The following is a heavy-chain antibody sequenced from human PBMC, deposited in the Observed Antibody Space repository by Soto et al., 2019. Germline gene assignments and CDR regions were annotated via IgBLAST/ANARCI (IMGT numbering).Heavy chain of an antibody. CDR2: IIPIFGTA. J-gene: IGHJ6*02. CDR3: ATRYYDSSGYWPYGMDV. D-gene: IGHD3-22*01. V-gene: IGHV1-69*13. Sequence: GASVKVSCKASGGTFSSYAISWVRQAPGQGLEWMGGIIPIFGTANYAQKFQGRVTITADESTSTAYMELSSLRSEDTAVYYCATRYYDSSGYWPYGMDVWGQGTTVTVS. CDR1: GGTFSSYA.